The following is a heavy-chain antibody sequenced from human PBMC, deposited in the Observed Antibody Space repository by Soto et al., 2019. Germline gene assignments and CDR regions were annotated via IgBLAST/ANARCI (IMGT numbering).Heavy chain of an antibody. Sequence: QVQLVESGGGVVQPGTSLRLSCAASGFTFSTYVMHWVRQAPGKGLEWVAVMWFDGSNKFYADSVKGRFTISRDNPKNTVYLQLNSLRVEDTAVYYCAREGPNFVNDYWGQGTLVTVSS. CDR2: MWFDGSNK. V-gene: IGHV3-33*01. CDR3: AREGPNFVNDY. CDR1: GFTFSTYV. D-gene: IGHD7-27*01. J-gene: IGHJ4*02.